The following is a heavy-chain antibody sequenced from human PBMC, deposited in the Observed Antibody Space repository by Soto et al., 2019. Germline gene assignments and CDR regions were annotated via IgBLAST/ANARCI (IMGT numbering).Heavy chain of an antibody. V-gene: IGHV4-34*01. Sequence: SETLSLTCAVYGGSFSGYYWSWIRQPPGKGLEWSGEINHSGSTNYNPSLKSRVTISVDTSKNQFSLKLSSVTAADTAVYYCARSITMVRGPHRFYYYYGMDVWGQGTTVTVYS. CDR2: INHSGST. D-gene: IGHD3-10*01. CDR3: ARSITMVRGPHRFYYYYGMDV. CDR1: GGSFSGYY. J-gene: IGHJ6*02.